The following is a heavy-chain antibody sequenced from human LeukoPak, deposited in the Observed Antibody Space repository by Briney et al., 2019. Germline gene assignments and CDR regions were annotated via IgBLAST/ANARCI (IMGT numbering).Heavy chain of an antibody. CDR1: GFTFSSYP. J-gene: IGHJ4*02. Sequence: GGSLRLSCAASGFTFSSYPMSWVRQAPGRGLEWVSVISANSGATYYADSVKGRFTISRDNSKNTLYLQMNSLRLEDTAVYYCTKDQEGIVGATYDHWGQGTLVTVSS. V-gene: IGHV3-23*01. CDR2: ISANSGAT. CDR3: TKDQEGIVGATYDH. D-gene: IGHD1-26*01.